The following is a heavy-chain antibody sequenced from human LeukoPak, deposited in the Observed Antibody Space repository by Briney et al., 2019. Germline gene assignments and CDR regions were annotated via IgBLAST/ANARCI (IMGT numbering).Heavy chain of an antibody. V-gene: IGHV4-4*07. J-gene: IGHJ6*02. CDR1: GGSISSFY. Sequence: SETLSLTCTVSGGSISSFYWSWIRQPAGKGLEWIGRIYTSGSTNYSPSLNSRVTMSVDTSKNQFSLKLSSVTAADTAVYYCARESHHYGMDVWGQGTTVTVSS. CDR2: IYTSGST. CDR3: ARESHHYGMDV.